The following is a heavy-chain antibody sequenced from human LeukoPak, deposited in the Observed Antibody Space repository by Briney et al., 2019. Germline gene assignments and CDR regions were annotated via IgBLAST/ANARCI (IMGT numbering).Heavy chain of an antibody. Sequence: PGRSLRLSCAASGFTFDDYAMHWVRQAPGKGLEWVSGISWNSGSIGYADSVKGRFTISRDNAKNSLYLQMNSLRAEDSALYYCAKDLYSSSSWFDYWGQGTLVTVSS. CDR2: ISWNSGSI. CDR1: GFTFDDYA. J-gene: IGHJ4*02. CDR3: AKDLYSSSSWFDY. V-gene: IGHV3-9*01. D-gene: IGHD6-6*01.